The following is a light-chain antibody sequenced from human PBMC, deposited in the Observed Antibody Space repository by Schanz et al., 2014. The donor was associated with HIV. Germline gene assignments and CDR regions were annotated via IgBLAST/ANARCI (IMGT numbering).Light chain of an antibody. CDR2: GAS. CDR3: QQYSNWPPMT. Sequence: EIVMTQSPGTLSVSPGERATLSCRASQTVSNNLAWYQQKPGQAPRLLIYGASTRVTGIPARFSGSGSGTEFTLTISSLQSEDFAVYYCQQYSNWPPMTFGGGTKVEIK. V-gene: IGKV3-15*01. CDR1: QTVSNN. J-gene: IGKJ4*01.